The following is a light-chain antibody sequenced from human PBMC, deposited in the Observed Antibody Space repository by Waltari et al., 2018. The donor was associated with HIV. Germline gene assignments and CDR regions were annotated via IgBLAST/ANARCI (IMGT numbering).Light chain of an antibody. J-gene: IGKJ5*01. Sequence: LSCRASQSVRSNLAWYQQRPGQAPRLLISGASTRATGVPTRFSGSGSGTDFTLTISSLQSEDFAVYYCQQYDNWPPITFGQGTRLEIK. CDR1: QSVRSN. CDR2: GAS. V-gene: IGKV3-15*01. CDR3: QQYDNWPPIT.